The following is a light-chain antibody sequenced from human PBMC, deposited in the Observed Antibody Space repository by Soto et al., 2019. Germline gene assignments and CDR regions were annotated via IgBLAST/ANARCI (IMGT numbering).Light chain of an antibody. V-gene: IGKV1-39*01. J-gene: IGKJ1*01. CDR2: AAS. Sequence: DIQMTQSPSSLSASVGDRVTITCRASQSISRHLSWYQQKPGKAPKLLIYAASSLQSGVPSRFSGRGSVTDFTITISNLQPEDFATYHCQQSYSNPWTFGQGTKVEIK. CDR3: QQSYSNPWT. CDR1: QSISRH.